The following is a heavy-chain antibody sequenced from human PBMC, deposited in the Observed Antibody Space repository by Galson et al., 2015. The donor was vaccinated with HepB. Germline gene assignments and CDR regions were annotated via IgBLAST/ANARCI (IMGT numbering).Heavy chain of an antibody. J-gene: IGHJ5*02. D-gene: IGHD6-13*01. CDR1: GGTFSSYA. Sequence: QSGAEVTKPGESLNISCKASGGTFSSYAISWVRQAPGQGLEWMGRIIPILGIANYAQKFQGRVTITADKSTSTAYMELSSLRSEDTAVCYCARAWQQLVSGRLWFGPWGQGTLVTVSS. CDR2: IIPILGIA. V-gene: IGHV1-69*04. CDR3: ARAWQQLVSGRLWFGP.